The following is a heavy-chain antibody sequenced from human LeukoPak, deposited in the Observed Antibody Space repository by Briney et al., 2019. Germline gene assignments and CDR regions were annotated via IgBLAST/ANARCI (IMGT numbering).Heavy chain of an antibody. CDR3: VRRRYNYGFDS. V-gene: IGHV4-4*02. J-gene: IGHJ4*02. D-gene: IGHD5-18*01. CDR1: GGSISSSNW. CDR2: IYHSGST. Sequence: SETLSLTCAVSGGSISSSNWWNWVRQPPGKGLEWIGGIYHSGSTNYNPSLKSRVTMSVDKSKNQFSLKLSSVTAADTAVFYCVRRRYNYGFDSWGQGSLVTVSS.